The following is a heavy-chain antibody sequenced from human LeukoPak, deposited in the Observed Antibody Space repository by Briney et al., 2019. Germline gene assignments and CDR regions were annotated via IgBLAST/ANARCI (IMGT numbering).Heavy chain of an antibody. V-gene: IGHV3-7*01. J-gene: IGHJ5*02. CDR3: ARAPHAGWFDP. CDR1: GFTFSSYW. Sequence: PGGSLRLSCAAFGFTFSSYWMSWVRQAPGKGLEWVANIKQDGSEKYYVDSVKGRFTISRDNAKNSLYLQMNSLRAEDTAVYYCARAPHAGWFDPWGQGTLVTVSS. CDR2: IKQDGSEK.